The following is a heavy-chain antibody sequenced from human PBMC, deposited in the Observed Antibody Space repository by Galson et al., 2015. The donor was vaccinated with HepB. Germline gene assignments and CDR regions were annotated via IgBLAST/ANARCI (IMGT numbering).Heavy chain of an antibody. D-gene: IGHD1-7*01. CDR3: ARVPAYNWNYNYFDL. CDR1: GGSISSRSYY. CDR2: IYTSGST. J-gene: IGHJ2*01. Sequence: TLSLTCTVSGGSISSRSYYRSWIRQPAGKGLEWIGRIYTSGSTNYNPSLKSRVTMSVDTSKNQFSLKLNSVTAADTAVYYCARVPAYNWNYNYFDLWGRGTLVTVSS. V-gene: IGHV4-61*02.